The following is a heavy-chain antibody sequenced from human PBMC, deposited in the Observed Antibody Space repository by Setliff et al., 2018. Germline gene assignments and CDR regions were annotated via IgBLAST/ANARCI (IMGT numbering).Heavy chain of an antibody. CDR2: VDPEDGET. V-gene: IGHV1-69-2*01. Sequence: EASVKVSCKASGYTFTDYYMHWVQQAPGKGLEWMGRVDPEDGETIYAEKFQGRVTITADTSTDTAYMELISLRSEDTAVYYCATDPFYYDSSGVDDYWGQGTLVTVSS. D-gene: IGHD3-22*01. CDR1: GYTFTDYY. J-gene: IGHJ4*02. CDR3: ATDPFYYDSSGVDDY.